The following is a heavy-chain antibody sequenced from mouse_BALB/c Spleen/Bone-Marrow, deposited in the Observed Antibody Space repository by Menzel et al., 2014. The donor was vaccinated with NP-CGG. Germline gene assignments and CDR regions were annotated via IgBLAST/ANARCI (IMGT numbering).Heavy chain of an antibody. Sequence: VQLQQSGAELVKPGAPVKLSCKASGYTFTSYWMNWVKQRPGRGLEWIGRIDPSDSETHYNQKFKGKATLTVDKSSSTAYIQLSSLTSEDSAVYYCARNWVYFDYWGQGTTLTVSS. CDR1: GYTFTSYW. J-gene: IGHJ2*01. V-gene: IGHV1-69*02. CDR3: ARNWVYFDY. D-gene: IGHD4-1*01. CDR2: IDPSDSET.